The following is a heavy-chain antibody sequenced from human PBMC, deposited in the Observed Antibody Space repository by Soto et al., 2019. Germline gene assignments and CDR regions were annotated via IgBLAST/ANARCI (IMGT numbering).Heavy chain of an antibody. Sequence: AGGSLRLSCAASGFTFSSYAMHWVRQAPGKGLEWVAVISYDGSNKYYADSVKGRFTISRDNSKNTLYLQMNSLRAEDTAVYYCARDLSFDYWGQGTPVPVYS. CDR3: ARDLSFDY. V-gene: IGHV3-30-3*01. CDR1: GFTFSSYA. J-gene: IGHJ4*02. CDR2: ISYDGSNK.